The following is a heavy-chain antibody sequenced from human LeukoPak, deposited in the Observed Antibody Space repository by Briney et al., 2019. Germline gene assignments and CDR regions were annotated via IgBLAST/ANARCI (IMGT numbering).Heavy chain of an antibody. Sequence: PGGSLRLSCAASGFTFHNYAIHRVRQAPGKGLEWVSLTSGDGITTYFADSVKGRFTISRDNSKSSLFLQMNSLRTEDTALYYCARDHVYGGADYWGQGTLVTVSS. J-gene: IGHJ4*02. V-gene: IGHV3-43*02. CDR1: GFTFHNYA. CDR2: TSGDGITT. D-gene: IGHD5/OR15-5a*01. CDR3: ARDHVYGGADY.